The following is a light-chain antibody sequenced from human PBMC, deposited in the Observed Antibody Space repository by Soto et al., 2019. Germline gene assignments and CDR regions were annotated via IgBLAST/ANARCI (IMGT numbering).Light chain of an antibody. CDR1: QSVSSN. CDR3: QQYNNWLVT. Sequence: EIVMTQSPATLSVSPGERATRSCRASQSVSSNLAWYQQKPGQAPRLLIYGASTRATGIPARFSGSGSGTEFTLTISSLQSEDFAVYYCQQYNNWLVTFGQGTKVEIQ. V-gene: IGKV3-15*01. J-gene: IGKJ1*01. CDR2: GAS.